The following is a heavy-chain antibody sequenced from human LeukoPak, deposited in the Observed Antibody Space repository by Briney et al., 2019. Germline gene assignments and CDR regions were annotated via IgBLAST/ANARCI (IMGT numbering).Heavy chain of an antibody. D-gene: IGHD2-2*01. CDR3: ARTVPDIVVVPAATYGFLYNWFAP. CDR1: GYSFTSYW. CDR2: IYPGDSDT. Sequence: GESLKISCKGSGYSFTSYWIGWVRQMPGKGLEWMGIIYPGDSDTRYSPSFQGQVTISADKSISTAYLQWSSLKAPDTAMYYCARTVPDIVVVPAATYGFLYNWFAPWGQGTLVTVSS. V-gene: IGHV5-51*01. J-gene: IGHJ5*02.